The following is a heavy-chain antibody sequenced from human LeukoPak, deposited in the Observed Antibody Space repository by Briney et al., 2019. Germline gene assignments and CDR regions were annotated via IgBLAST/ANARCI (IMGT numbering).Heavy chain of an antibody. Sequence: GGSLRLSCAASGFTFSSYAMSWVRQTPQKGLEWVSGISVTGDITYYADSVKGRFTIARDNSSTTLYLQLNSMSGHDTAVYYCAKSHITRYPLQYYFDLWGQGAQVIVSS. CDR1: GFTFSSYA. J-gene: IGHJ4*02. D-gene: IGHD2-21*01. V-gene: IGHV3-23*01. CDR3: AKSHITRYPLQYYFDL. CDR2: ISVTGDIT.